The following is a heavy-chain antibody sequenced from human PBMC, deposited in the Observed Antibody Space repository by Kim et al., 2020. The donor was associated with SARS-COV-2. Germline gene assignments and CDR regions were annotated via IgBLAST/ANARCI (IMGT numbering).Heavy chain of an antibody. CDR2: T. J-gene: IGHJ6*03. Sequence: TSYSDSVKGRFTISRDNSKNTLYLQMNSLRAEDTAVYYCARDLYYYYMDVWGKGTTVTVSS. CDR3: ARDLYYYYMDV. V-gene: IGHV3-53*01.